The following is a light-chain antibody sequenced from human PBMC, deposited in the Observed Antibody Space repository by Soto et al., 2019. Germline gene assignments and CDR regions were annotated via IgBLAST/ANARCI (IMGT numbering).Light chain of an antibody. Sequence: QSKGTLSCSPGERATLSCRASQTISRNFLAGYQQKPGQAPRLLIYGASKRATGIPDRFSGSGSGAEFTLTIIRLEPEDFGVYHCQQYDGSPQTFGRGTKVDIK. J-gene: IGKJ1*01. CDR3: QQYDGSPQT. CDR1: QTISRNF. CDR2: GAS. V-gene: IGKV3-20*01.